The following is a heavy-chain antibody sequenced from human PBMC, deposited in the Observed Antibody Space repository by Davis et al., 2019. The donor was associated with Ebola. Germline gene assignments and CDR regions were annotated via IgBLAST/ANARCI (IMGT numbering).Heavy chain of an antibody. CDR2: IRSSGSTI. CDR3: ARGRGSSSIRDHWFDV. D-gene: IGHD6-6*01. V-gene: IGHV3-48*02. J-gene: IGHJ5*02. Sequence: PGGSLRLSCAASGFTFSSYGMHWVRQAPGKGLEWIAYIRSSGSTIYYADSVKGRFTISRDNAKNSLYLQMNSLRDEDTAVYYCARGRGSSSIRDHWFDVWGQGTLVTVSS. CDR1: GFTFSSYG.